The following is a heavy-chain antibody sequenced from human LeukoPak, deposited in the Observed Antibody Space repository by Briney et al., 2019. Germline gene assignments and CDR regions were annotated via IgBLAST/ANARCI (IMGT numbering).Heavy chain of an antibody. Sequence: PGGSLRLSCAASGFTFSSYGMHWVRQAPGKGLEWVAFIRYDGSNKYYADSVEGRFTISRDNSKNTLYLQMNSLRAEDTAVYYCAKKIGSYYAFDIWGQGTMVTVYS. D-gene: IGHD1-26*01. CDR3: AKKIGSYYAFDI. CDR1: GFTFSSYG. J-gene: IGHJ3*02. CDR2: IRYDGSNK. V-gene: IGHV3-30*02.